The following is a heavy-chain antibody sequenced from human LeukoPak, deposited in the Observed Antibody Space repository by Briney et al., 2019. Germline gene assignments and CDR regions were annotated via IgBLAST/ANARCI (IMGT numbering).Heavy chain of an antibody. V-gene: IGHV3-74*01. D-gene: IGHD3-22*01. CDR1: GFTFSSYW. Sequence: PGGSLRLSCAASGFTFSSYWMHWVRHAPGKGLVWVSRIKSGGSTNYADSVKGRFTISRDNPKNTVSLQMNSLRAEDTGVYYCARAPSEIGGYYPEYFRHWGQGTLVTASS. CDR3: ARAPSEIGGYYPEYFRH. CDR2: IKSGGST. J-gene: IGHJ1*01.